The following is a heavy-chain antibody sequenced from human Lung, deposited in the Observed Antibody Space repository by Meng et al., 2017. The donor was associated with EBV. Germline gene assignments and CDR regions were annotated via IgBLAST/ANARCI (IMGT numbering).Heavy chain of an antibody. V-gene: IGHV4-31*01. CDR3: ARAVDTEYFDY. Sequence: QVQLQGSGPGLVKPSETRSVTCTVSGGSISSGGHYWSWIRQHPGKGLEWIGYIYYSGSTYYNPSLKSLVSISVDTSNNQFSLKLSSVTAADTAVYYCARAVDTEYFDYWGQGTLVTVSS. CDR2: IYYSGST. J-gene: IGHJ4*02. D-gene: IGHD5-18*01. CDR1: GGSISSGGHY.